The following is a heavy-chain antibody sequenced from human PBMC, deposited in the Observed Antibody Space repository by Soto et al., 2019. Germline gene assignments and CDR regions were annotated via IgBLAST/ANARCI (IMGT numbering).Heavy chain of an antibody. D-gene: IGHD3-3*01. V-gene: IGHV4-34*01. J-gene: IGHJ6*02. Sequence: PSETLSLTCAVYGGSFSGYYWSWIRRPPGKGLEWIGEINHSGSTNYNPSLKSRVTISVDTSKNQFSLKLSSVTAADTAVYYCARQNQYYDFWSGYHNYYYYGMDVWGQGTTVTVSS. CDR1: GGSFSGYY. CDR3: ARQNQYYDFWSGYHNYYYYGMDV. CDR2: INHSGST.